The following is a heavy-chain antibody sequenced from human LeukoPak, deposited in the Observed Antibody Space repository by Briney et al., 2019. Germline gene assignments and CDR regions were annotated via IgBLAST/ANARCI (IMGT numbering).Heavy chain of an antibody. J-gene: IGHJ4*02. V-gene: IGHV1-18*01. CDR1: GYTFTSYG. CDR3: ARPRITMVRGVIPPYYFDY. CDR2: ISAYNGNT. D-gene: IGHD3-10*01. Sequence: GASVKVSCKASGYTFTSYGISWVRHAPGQGLEWMGWISAYNGNTNYAQKLQGRVTMTTDTSTSTAYMELRSLRSDDTAVYYCARPRITMVRGVIPPYYFDYWGQGTLVTVSS.